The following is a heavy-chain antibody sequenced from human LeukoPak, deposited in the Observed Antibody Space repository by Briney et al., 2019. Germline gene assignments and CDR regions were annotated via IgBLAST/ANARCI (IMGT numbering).Heavy chain of an antibody. V-gene: IGHV3-49*04. J-gene: IGHJ6*03. CDR1: RFRFGDYA. D-gene: IGHD3-10*01. CDR2: IRSKAHGGTT. Sequence: GGSLRLSCTASRFRFGDYAMSWVRQAPGKGLEWIGFIRSKAHGGTTEYAASVKGRFTISRDDSRRIAYLQMNSLKTEDTAVYYCTAEYGSGSYGTYYYYYYMDVWGKGTTVTISS. CDR3: TAEYGSGSYGTYYYYYYMDV.